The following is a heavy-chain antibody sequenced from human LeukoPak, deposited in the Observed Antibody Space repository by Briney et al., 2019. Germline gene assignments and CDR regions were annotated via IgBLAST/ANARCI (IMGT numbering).Heavy chain of an antibody. Sequence: GGSLRLSCAASGFTVSSNYMNWVRQAPGKGLEWVSIIYSGGSTYYADSVKGRFTISRDNSKNTLYLQMNSLRAEDTAVYYCASESFGSGSPGGYFDYWGQGTLVTVSS. V-gene: IGHV3-66*01. J-gene: IGHJ4*02. CDR3: ASESFGSGSPGGYFDY. D-gene: IGHD3-10*01. CDR1: GFTVSSNY. CDR2: IYSGGST.